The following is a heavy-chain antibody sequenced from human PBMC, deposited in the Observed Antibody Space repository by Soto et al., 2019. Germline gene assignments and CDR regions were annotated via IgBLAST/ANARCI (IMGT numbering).Heavy chain of an antibody. CDR2: ISGSSSSS. D-gene: IGHD2-2*01. CDR3: VKEPGRTSSNWFDP. CDR1: GFAFSNYA. V-gene: IGHV3-23*01. Sequence: GSLRLSCAASGFAFSNYAMSWVRQTPGKGLQWVSTISGSSSSSYYADSVKGRFTISRDNSKNTLYLQMNSLRAEDTALYYCVKEPGRTSSNWFDPWGQGTLVTVSS. J-gene: IGHJ5*02.